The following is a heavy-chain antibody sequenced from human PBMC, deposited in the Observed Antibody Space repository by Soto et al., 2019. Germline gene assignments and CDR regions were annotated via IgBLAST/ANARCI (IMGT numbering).Heavy chain of an antibody. Sequence: GASVKVSCKASGGTFSSYAISWVRQAPGQGLEWMGGIIPIFGTANYAQKFQGRVTITADESTSTAYMELSSLRSEDTAVYYCARDFPHSRPYYDSSGRRVTYGMAAWGQGTTVTVSS. CDR3: ARDFPHSRPYYDSSGRRVTYGMAA. V-gene: IGHV1-69*13. CDR2: IIPIFGTA. J-gene: IGHJ6*02. CDR1: GGTFSSYA. D-gene: IGHD3-22*01.